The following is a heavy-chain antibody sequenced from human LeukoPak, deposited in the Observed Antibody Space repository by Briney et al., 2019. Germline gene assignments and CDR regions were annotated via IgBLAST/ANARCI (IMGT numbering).Heavy chain of an antibody. Sequence: GGSLRLSCAASGFTFSSYSMNWVRQAPGKGLEWVSSISSSSSYIYYADSVKGRFTISRDNAKNSLYLQMNSLRAEDTAVYYCVTESPRLLNWLDQNAWGQGTLVTVSS. CDR3: VTESPRLLNWLDQNA. CDR1: GFTFSSYS. J-gene: IGHJ4*02. D-gene: IGHD3-9*01. V-gene: IGHV3-21*04. CDR2: ISSSSSYI.